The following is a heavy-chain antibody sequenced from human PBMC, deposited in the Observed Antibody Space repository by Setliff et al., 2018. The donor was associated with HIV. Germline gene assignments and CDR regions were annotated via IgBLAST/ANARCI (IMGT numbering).Heavy chain of an antibody. CDR1: QFAFKSYW. CDR2: IWSDGSNK. V-gene: IGHV3-33*08. Sequence: PGGSLRLSCTASQFAFKSYWMTWVRQAPGKGLEWVAVIWSDGSNKYYADSVKGRFTISRDNSKNTLYLQMNSLRAEDTAVYYCARDGTRLLAAMDVWGEGTTVTVSS. CDR3: ARDGTRLLAAMDV. J-gene: IGHJ6*03.